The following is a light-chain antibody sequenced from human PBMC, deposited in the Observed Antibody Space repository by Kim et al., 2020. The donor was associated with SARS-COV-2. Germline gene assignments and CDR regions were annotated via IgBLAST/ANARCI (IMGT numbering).Light chain of an antibody. V-gene: IGKV3-15*01. J-gene: IGKJ1*01. CDR1: QSVSSN. CDR3: QQYNNWPRT. Sequence: EIVMTQSPATLSVSPGERATLSCRANQSVSSNLAWYQQKPGQAPRLLIYGASTRATGIPARFSGSGSGTEFTLTISSLQSEDFAVYYCQQYNNWPRTFGQGTKVDIK. CDR2: GAS.